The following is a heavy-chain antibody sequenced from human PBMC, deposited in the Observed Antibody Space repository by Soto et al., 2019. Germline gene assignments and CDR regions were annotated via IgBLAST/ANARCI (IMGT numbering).Heavy chain of an antibody. J-gene: IGHJ6*02. Sequence: QVQLVQSGAEVKKPGSSVKVSCQASGGTFNNFAFPWVRQAPGQGLEWLGGIMPVFHTTNIAQTFQDRITVTADDFTTTVYMEMTSLRYDDTAVYYCATETISPVSATLYHYGMDVWGQGTTVTVSS. CDR3: ATETISPVSATLYHYGMDV. CDR1: GGTFNNFA. CDR2: IMPVFHTT. D-gene: IGHD6-25*01. V-gene: IGHV1-69*01.